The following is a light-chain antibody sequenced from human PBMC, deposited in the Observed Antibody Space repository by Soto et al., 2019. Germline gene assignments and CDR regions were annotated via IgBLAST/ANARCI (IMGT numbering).Light chain of an antibody. CDR2: GTS. Sequence: EVVLTQSPGTLSLSPGDRATLSCRASQSVSSGFLAWYQQKPGQAPRLLIYGTSTRAIGVPDRFSGSGSGTDFNLTISRLDPEDFAVYFCQQYGSSPDTFGQGTKLEIK. CDR3: QQYGSSPDT. J-gene: IGKJ2*01. V-gene: IGKV3-20*01. CDR1: QSVSSGF.